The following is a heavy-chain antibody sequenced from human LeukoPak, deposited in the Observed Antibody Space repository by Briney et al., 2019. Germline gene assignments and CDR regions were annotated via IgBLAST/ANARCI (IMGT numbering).Heavy chain of an antibody. J-gene: IGHJ4*02. V-gene: IGHV4-59*01. CDR2: IYHSGST. Sequence: PSETLSLTCTVSGGSISTYYWNWIRQPPGKGLEWIGYIYHSGSTNYNPSLQSRVTISVDTSKNQFSLNLNSVTAADTAVYYCARVYSSSWLIDYWGQGTLVTVSS. D-gene: IGHD6-13*01. CDR1: GGSISTYY. CDR3: ARVYSSSWLIDY.